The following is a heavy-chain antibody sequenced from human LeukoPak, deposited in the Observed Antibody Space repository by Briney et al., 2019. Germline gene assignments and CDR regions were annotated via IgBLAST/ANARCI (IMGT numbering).Heavy chain of an antibody. D-gene: IGHD3-22*01. CDR2: IKQDGSEK. CDR1: GFTFSSYG. J-gene: IGHJ1*01. Sequence: GGSLRLSCAASGFTFSSYGMSWVRQAPGKGLEWVANIKQDGSEKYYVDSVKGRFTISRDNAKNSLYLQMNSLRAEDTAVYYCATTAYDSFQHWGQGTLVTVSS. CDR3: ATTAYDSFQH. V-gene: IGHV3-7*01.